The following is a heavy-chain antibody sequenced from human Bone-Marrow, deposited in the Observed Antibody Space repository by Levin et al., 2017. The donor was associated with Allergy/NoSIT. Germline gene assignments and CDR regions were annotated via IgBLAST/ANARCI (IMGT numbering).Heavy chain of an antibody. CDR2: VYYGGSS. D-gene: IGHD2-8*01. CDR3: AMSAMYGDDAFDI. CDR1: GGSISSSHYY. Sequence: SETLSLTCTVSGGSISSSHYYWVWIRQRPGKGLEWIVSVYYGGSSYYNSSLMSRVTISLDTSKNQVSLNLNSVTAAATAVYSCAMSAMYGDDAFDIWGQGTKVTVSS. V-gene: IGHV4-39*01. J-gene: IGHJ3*02.